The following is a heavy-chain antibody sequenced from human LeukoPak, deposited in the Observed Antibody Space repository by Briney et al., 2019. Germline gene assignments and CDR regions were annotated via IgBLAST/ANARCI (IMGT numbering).Heavy chain of an antibody. D-gene: IGHD1-26*01. CDR2: FLSDGRI. J-gene: IGHJ3*02. V-gene: IGHV3-53*01. CDR3: GSYRRAYDI. CDR1: GLTVSSTS. Sequence: GGSLRLSRTASGLTVSSTSMTWVRQAPGKGLEWVSDFLSDGRIYYADSVKGRFTISKDNFQNTVNLQMDNLRAEDTATYYCGSYRRAYDIWGKGRWSPSLQ.